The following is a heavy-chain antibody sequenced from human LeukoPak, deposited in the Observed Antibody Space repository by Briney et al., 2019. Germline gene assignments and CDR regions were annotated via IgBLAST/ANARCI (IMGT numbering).Heavy chain of an antibody. CDR3: ARTKKYNWFDP. CDR1: GESITSGDYD. V-gene: IGHV4-30-4*01. CDR2: IYYSGST. Sequence: SQSLSLTCTVSGESITSGDYDWSWIRQPPGKGLEWIGYIYYSGSTSYNPSLKSRVTLSVDTSKNQFSLKLSSVTATDTAVYFCARTKKYNWFDPWGQGTLVTVSS. J-gene: IGHJ5*02.